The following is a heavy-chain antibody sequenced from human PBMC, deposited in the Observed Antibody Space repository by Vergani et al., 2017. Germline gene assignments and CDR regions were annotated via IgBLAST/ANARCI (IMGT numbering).Heavy chain of an antibody. CDR3: AREGRGIVVTTNWFDP. CDR2: INPNSGGT. Sequence: QVQLVQFGAEVKKPGASVKVSCKASGYTFTGYYMHWVRQAPGQGLEWMGWINPNSGGTNYAQKFQGRVTMTRDTSISTAYMELSRLRSDVTAVYYCAREGRGIVVTTNWFDPWGQGTLVTVSS. J-gene: IGHJ5*02. V-gene: IGHV1-2*02. D-gene: IGHD2-21*01. CDR1: GYTFTGYY.